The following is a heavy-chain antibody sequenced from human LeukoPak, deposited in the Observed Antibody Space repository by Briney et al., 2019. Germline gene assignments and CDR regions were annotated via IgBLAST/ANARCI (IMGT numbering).Heavy chain of an antibody. CDR3: ARQGGATLTRFDY. V-gene: IGHV5-51*01. Sequence: GESLKISCKGSGYSFASFWIGWVRQMPGKGLEWMGIIYPGDSDTRYSPSFQGQVTISADKSISTAYLQWSSLKASDTAMYYCARQGGATLTRFDYWGQGTLVTVSS. CDR1: GYSFASFW. CDR2: IYPGDSDT. J-gene: IGHJ4*02. D-gene: IGHD1-26*01.